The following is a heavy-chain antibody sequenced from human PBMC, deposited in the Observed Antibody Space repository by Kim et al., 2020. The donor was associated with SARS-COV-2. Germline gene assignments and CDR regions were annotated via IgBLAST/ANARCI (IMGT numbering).Heavy chain of an antibody. V-gene: IGHV1-69*13. CDR1: GGTFSSYA. Sequence: SVKVSCKASGGTFSSYAISWVRQAPGQGLEWMGGIIPIFGTANYAQKFQGRVTITADESTSTAYMELSSLRSEDTAVYYCAREGGYDILTGYSYWYFDLWGRGTLVTVSS. D-gene: IGHD3-9*01. CDR3: AREGGYDILTGYSYWYFDL. J-gene: IGHJ2*01. CDR2: IIPIFGTA.